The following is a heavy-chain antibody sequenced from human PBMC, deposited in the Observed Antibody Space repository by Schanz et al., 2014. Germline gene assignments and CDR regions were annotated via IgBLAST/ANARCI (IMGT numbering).Heavy chain of an antibody. CDR3: AFDRDDAYDI. V-gene: IGHV1-2*02. CDR1: GRPLSAYH. CDR2: VSPVSGGT. J-gene: IGHJ3*02. Sequence: QVQLVESGAEVKKPGASVKVSCQASGRPLSAYHIHWARQAPGQGLQWMGWVSPVSGGTNYAQKFQGRVTMTRDTSTTTVYMDLSSLISEDTAVYYCAFDRDDAYDIWGQGTTVTVSS. D-gene: IGHD3-9*01.